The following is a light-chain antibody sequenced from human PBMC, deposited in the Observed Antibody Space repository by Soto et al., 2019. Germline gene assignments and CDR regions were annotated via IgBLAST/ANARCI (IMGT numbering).Light chain of an antibody. CDR1: SSNIGSNY. V-gene: IGLV1-47*01. J-gene: IGLJ1*01. CDR2: RNN. CDR3: AAWDDSLSGHYV. Sequence: QSVLTQPPSASGTPGQRVTISCSGSSSNIGSNYVYWYQQLPGTAPKLLIYRNNQRPSGVPDRFSGSESGTSASLAISGLRSEDEADYYCAAWDDSLSGHYVFGTGTKLTVL.